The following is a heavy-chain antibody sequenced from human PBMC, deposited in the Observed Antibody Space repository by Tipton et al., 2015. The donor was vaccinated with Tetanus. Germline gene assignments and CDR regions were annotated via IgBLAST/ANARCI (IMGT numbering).Heavy chain of an antibody. D-gene: IGHD1-26*01. CDR1: GFTFSTYG. V-gene: IGHV3-7*03. J-gene: IGHJ5*02. CDR2: IKHDGSTK. CDR3: ARVSDGGYSP. Sequence: SLRLSCTVSGFTFSTYGMTWVRQAPGKGLEWVANIKHDGSTKSYVDSVKGRFTISRDNGNNSLCLQMNNLRAEDTAVYYCARVSDGGYSPWGQGTLVTVSS.